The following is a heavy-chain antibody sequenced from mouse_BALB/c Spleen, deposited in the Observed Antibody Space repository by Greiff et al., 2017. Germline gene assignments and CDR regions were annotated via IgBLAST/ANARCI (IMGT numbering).Heavy chain of an antibody. CDR1: GFSLTSYG. CDR2: IWAGGST. J-gene: IGHJ3*01. Sequence: QVQLQESGPGLVAPSQSLSITCTVSGFSLTSYGVHWVRQPPGKGLEWLGVIWAGGSTNYNSALMSRLSISKDNSKSQVFLKMNSLHTDDTAMYYCARYYYGSSFAYWGQGTLVTVSA. D-gene: IGHD1-1*01. CDR3: ARYYYGSSFAY. V-gene: IGHV2-9*02.